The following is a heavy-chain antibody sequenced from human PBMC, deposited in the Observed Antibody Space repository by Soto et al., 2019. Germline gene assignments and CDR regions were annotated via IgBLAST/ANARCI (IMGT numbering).Heavy chain of an antibody. D-gene: IGHD6-19*01. Sequence: VQLVQSGPEVKKPGASVKVSCKASGYTFTSFGITWVRQAPVQGLEWMGWISAYNGNTNYPQKVQGRVTMTTDTSTSTAYMELRSLRSDDTAVYYCARDKTVAGPRGPSRSYYDYYGMDVWGQGTTVTVSS. J-gene: IGHJ6*01. CDR1: GYTFTSFG. CDR2: ISAYNGNT. V-gene: IGHV1-18*01. CDR3: ARDKTVAGPRGPSRSYYDYYGMDV.